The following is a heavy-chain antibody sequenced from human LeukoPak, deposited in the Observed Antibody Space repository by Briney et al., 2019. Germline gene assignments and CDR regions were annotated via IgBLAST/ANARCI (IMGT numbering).Heavy chain of an antibody. V-gene: IGHV3-48*04. Sequence: GGSLRLSCAASGFTFSSYGLNWARPAPGKGLEGVSYISGSGTTIQYADSVEGRFTISRDNAKNSLYLQMNGLRAEDAAVYYCARVTAVAAPWVYWGQGTQVTVSS. D-gene: IGHD6-19*01. CDR2: ISGSGTTI. CDR1: GFTFSSYG. J-gene: IGHJ4*02. CDR3: ARVTAVAAPWVY.